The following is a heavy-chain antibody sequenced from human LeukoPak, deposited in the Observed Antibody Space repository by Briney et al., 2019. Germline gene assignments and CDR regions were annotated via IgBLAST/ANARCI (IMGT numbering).Heavy chain of an antibody. CDR1: GFIVSNIY. Sequence: GGSLRLSCSASGFIVSNIYMSWVRQAPGKGLEWVSVIYSAGSTCYADSVKGRFTISKDNSKNTLYLQMNSMRVDDTAVYFCVRGATVTTEVFQHWGQGTLVTVSS. CDR2: IYSAGST. J-gene: IGHJ1*01. V-gene: IGHV3-66*01. D-gene: IGHD4-17*01. CDR3: VRGATVTTEVFQH.